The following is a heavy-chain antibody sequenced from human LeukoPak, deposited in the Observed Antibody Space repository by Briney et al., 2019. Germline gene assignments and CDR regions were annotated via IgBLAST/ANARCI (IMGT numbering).Heavy chain of an antibody. J-gene: IGHJ3*02. CDR1: GYIFTAYY. Sequence: GASLKVSCKASGYIFTAYYIHWVRQAPGQGLEWMGWINPNSGGKNYAQKFQDRVTMTRDNLISTAYMELGMLRSDDTGVYFCARDHYVAFDIWGQGTMVTVSS. CDR3: ARDHYVAFDI. CDR2: INPNSGGK. V-gene: IGHV1-2*02. D-gene: IGHD3-10*02.